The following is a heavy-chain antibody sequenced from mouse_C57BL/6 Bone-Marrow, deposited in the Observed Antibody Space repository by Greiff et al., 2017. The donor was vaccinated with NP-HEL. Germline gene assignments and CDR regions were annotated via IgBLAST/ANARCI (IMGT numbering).Heavy chain of an antibody. CDR3: ARRLPGYAMDY. D-gene: IGHD5-5*01. CDR1: GYTFTDYY. J-gene: IGHJ4*01. Sequence: EVQLQQSGPVLVKPGASVKMSCKASGYTFTDYYMNWVKQSHGKSLEWIGVINPYNGGTSYNQKFKGKATLTVDKSSSTAYMELNSLTSEDSAVYYCARRLPGYAMDYWGQGTSVTVSS. V-gene: IGHV1-19*01. CDR2: INPYNGGT.